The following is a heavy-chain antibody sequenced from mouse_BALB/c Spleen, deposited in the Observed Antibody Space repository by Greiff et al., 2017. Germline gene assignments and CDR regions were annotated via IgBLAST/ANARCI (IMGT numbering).Heavy chain of an antibody. CDR1: GFSLTSYG. Sequence: VQLVESGPGLVAPSQSLSITCTVSGFSLTSYGVHWVRQPPGKGLEWLGVIWAGGSTNYNSALMSRLSISKDNSKSQVFLKMNSLQTDDTAMYYCARSTMITTAWFAYWGQGTLVTVSA. CDR2: IWAGGST. D-gene: IGHD2-4*01. V-gene: IGHV2-9*02. J-gene: IGHJ3*01. CDR3: ARSTMITTAWFAY.